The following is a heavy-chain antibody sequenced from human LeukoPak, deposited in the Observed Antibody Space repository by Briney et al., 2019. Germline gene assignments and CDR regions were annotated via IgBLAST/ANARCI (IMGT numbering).Heavy chain of an antibody. V-gene: IGHV3-43D*04. CDR1: GFTFDDYV. CDR3: AKDRMPAAMDHSYYGMDV. D-gene: IGHD2-2*01. CDR2: IGWDGGNA. Sequence: GGSLRLSCVASGFTFDDYVMHWVRQAPGKGLEWVSLIGWDGGNANYADSVKGRFTISRDNGKNSLYLQMNSLRPEDTAFYYCAKDRMPAAMDHSYYGMDVWGEGTTVTVSS. J-gene: IGHJ6*04.